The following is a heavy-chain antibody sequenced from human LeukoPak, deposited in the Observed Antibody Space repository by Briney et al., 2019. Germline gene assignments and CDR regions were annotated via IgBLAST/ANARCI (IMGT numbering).Heavy chain of an antibody. CDR3: ARPFDELGYALNY. CDR2: ISAYNGNT. CDR1: AYTFSGHY. V-gene: IGHV1-18*04. Sequence: ASVKVSCKASAYTFSGHYMHWVRQAPGQGLEWMGWISAYNGNTNYAQKLQGRVTMTTDTSTSTAYMELRSLRSDDTAVYYCARPFDELGYALNYWGQGTLVTVSS. D-gene: IGHD2-8*01. J-gene: IGHJ4*02.